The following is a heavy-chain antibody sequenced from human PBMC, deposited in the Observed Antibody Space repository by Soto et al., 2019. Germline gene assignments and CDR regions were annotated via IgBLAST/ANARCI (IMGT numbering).Heavy chain of an antibody. V-gene: IGHV1-69*02. CDR3: ASLMSSGYYYGMDV. CDR1: GGTFSSYT. J-gene: IGHJ6*02. D-gene: IGHD3-10*01. CDR2: IIPILGIA. Sequence: QVQLVQSGAEVKKPGSSVKVSCKASGGTFSSYTISWVRQAPGQGLEWMGRIIPILGIANYAQKFQGRVTIXAXKTXSTAYMELSSLRSEDTAVYYCASLMSSGYYYGMDVWGQGTTVTVSS.